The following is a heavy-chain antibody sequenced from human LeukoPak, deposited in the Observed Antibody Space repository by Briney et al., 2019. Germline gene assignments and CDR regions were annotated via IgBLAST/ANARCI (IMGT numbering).Heavy chain of an antibody. CDR1: GDSINSCY. D-gene: IGHD3-22*01. Sequence: SETLALTCTVSGDSINSCYWSWITQPPGKAVQWIGQISYSGSTTYNPSLESRVTISVDPSNTQFSLRLSSVNASDTAIYYCSSRASSSGWYVDYSGQGTLVTVYS. CDR3: SSRASSSGWYVDY. J-gene: IGHJ4*02. V-gene: IGHV4-59*08. CDR2: ISYSGST.